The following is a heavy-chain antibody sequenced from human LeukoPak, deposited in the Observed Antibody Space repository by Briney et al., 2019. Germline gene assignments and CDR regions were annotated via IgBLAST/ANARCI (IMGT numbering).Heavy chain of an antibody. Sequence: PGGSLRLSCAASGFTFSSYGMHWVRQAPGKGLEWVAVISYDGSNKYYADSVKGRFTISRDNSKNTLYLQMNSLRAEDTAVYYCARELRTWTADYWGQGILVTVSS. CDR3: ARELRTWTADY. V-gene: IGHV3-30*03. CDR2: ISYDGSNK. CDR1: GFTFSSYG. D-gene: IGHD3-16*01. J-gene: IGHJ4*02.